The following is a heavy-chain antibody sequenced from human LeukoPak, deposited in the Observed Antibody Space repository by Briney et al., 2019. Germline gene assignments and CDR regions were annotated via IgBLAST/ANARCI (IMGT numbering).Heavy chain of an antibody. J-gene: IGHJ6*02. CDR2: ISYDGSNK. CDR3: AKDIFAVAGTPRPYYYYGMDV. CDR1: GFTFSSYG. Sequence: GGSLRLSCAASGFTFSSYGMHWVRQAPGKGLEWVAVISYDGSNKYYADSVKGRFTISRDNSKNTLYLQMNSLRAEDTAVYYCAKDIFAVAGTPRPYYYYGMDVWGQGTTVTVSS. D-gene: IGHD6-19*01. V-gene: IGHV3-30*18.